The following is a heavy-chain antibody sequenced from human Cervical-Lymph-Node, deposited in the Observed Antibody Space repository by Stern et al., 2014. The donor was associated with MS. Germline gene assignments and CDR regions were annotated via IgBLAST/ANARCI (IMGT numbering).Heavy chain of an antibody. Sequence: EVQLVESGGGLVQPGGSLRLSCAVSGFTFSRSWMSWVRQAPGKGLEWVANIKHDGSEKSYVDSVKGRFTISRDNAKNSLYLQMDSLRAEDTAVYYCARMECGGDCSFEYWGQGTPVTVSS. J-gene: IGHJ4*02. CDR1: GFTFSRSW. D-gene: IGHD2-21*02. CDR3: ARMECGGDCSFEY. V-gene: IGHV3-7*01. CDR2: IKHDGSEK.